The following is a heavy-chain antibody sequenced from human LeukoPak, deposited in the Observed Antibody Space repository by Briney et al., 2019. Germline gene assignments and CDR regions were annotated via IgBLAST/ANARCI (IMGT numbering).Heavy chain of an antibody. D-gene: IGHD3-10*01. CDR3: ARDGDVLLWFGELFRNTFDY. J-gene: IGHJ4*02. Sequence: GGSLRLSCVASGFTFSNYWMSWVRQAPGKGLEWVANIKQDGSEKYYVDSVKGRFTISRDNAKNSLYLQMNSLRAEDTAVYYCARDGDVLLWFGELFRNTFDYWGQGTLVTVSS. V-gene: IGHV3-7*01. CDR1: GFTFSNYW. CDR2: IKQDGSEK.